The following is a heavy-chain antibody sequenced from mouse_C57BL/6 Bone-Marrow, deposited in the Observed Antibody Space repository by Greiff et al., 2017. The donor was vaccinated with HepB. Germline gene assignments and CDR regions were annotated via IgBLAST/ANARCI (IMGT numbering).Heavy chain of an antibody. CDR1: GFTFSSYA. V-gene: IGHV5-9-1*02. CDR2: ISSGGDFI. Sequence: EVQVVESGEGLVKPGGSLKLSCAASGFTFSSYAMSWVRQTPEKRLEWVAYISSGGDFIYYADTVKGRFTISRDNARNTLYLQMSSLKSEDTAMYYCTRGGLWFAYWSQGTLVTVSA. J-gene: IGHJ3*01. CDR3: TRGGLWFAY.